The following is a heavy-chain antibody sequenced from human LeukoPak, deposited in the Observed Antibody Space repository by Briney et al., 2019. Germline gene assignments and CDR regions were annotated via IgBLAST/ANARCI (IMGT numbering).Heavy chain of an antibody. CDR1: GGSISSYY. V-gene: IGHV4-4*07. CDR3: ARQIASAGTAGFDF. D-gene: IGHD6-13*01. J-gene: IGHJ4*02. Sequence: PSETLSLTCTVSGGSISSYYWSWIRQPAGKGLEWIGRIYSTGSTNYNPSLKSRVTMSVDTSKNQFSLRLRSVTAADAAVYYCARQIASAGTAGFDFWGQGALVTVSS. CDR2: IYSTGST.